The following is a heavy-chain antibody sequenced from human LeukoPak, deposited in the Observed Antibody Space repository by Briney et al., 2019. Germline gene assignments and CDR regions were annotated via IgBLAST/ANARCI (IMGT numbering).Heavy chain of an antibody. Sequence: GGSLRLSCAASGFTFSSYAMSWVRQAPGKGLEWVSAISGSGGSTYYADSVKGRFTISRDNSKNTLYLQMNSLRAEDTAVYYCAKGKRITTIVVVTSFDYWGQGTLVTVSS. V-gene: IGHV3-23*01. CDR1: GFTFSSYA. CDR3: AKGKRITTIVVVTSFDY. J-gene: IGHJ4*02. CDR2: ISGSGGST. D-gene: IGHD3-22*01.